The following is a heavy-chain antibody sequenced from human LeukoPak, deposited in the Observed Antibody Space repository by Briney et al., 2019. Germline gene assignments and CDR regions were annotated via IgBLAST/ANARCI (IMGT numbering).Heavy chain of an antibody. CDR3: ARLYSSSWFCDY. CDR2: ISSGSSYI. D-gene: IGHD6-13*01. J-gene: IGHJ4*02. V-gene: IGHV3-21*01. Sequence: GGSLRLSCAASGFTFSSYSMNWVRQAPGKGLEWVSSISSGSSYIYYADSVKGRFTISRDNAKNSLYLQMNSLRAEDTAVYYCARLYSSSWFCDYWGQGTLVTVSS. CDR1: GFTFSSYS.